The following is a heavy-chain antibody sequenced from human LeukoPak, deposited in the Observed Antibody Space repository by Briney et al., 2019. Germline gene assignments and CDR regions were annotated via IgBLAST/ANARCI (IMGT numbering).Heavy chain of an antibody. CDR3: TTGQKQWLRFLPHENRFDY. V-gene: IGHV3-15*01. CDR2: IKSKTDGGTT. D-gene: IGHD5-12*01. J-gene: IGHJ4*02. Sequence: PGGSLRLSCAASGFTFSNAWMSWVRQAPGKGLEWVGRIKSKTDGGTTDYAAPVKGRFTISRDDSKNTLYLQMNSLKTEDTAVYYCTTGQKQWLRFLPHENRFDYWGQGTLVTVSS. CDR1: GFTFSNAW.